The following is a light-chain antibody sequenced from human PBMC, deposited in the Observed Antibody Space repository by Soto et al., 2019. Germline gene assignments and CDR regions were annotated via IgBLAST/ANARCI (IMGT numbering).Light chain of an antibody. CDR2: GAS. CDR1: QSVSSIY. CDR3: QQYSSSYRT. V-gene: IGKV3-20*01. J-gene: IGKJ1*01. Sequence: EIVLTQSPGTLSLSPGERATLSCRASQSVSSIYLDWYQQKPGQAPRLLIYGASSRATGIPDRFSGSGSGTDFTLTISRLEPEDFAVYYCQQYSSSYRTFGQGTKVDIK.